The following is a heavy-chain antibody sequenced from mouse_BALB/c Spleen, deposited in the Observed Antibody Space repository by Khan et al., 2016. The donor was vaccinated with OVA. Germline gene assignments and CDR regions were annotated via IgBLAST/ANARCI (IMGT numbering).Heavy chain of an antibody. V-gene: IGHV1-77*01. D-gene: IGHD2-14*01. Sequence: QVQLQQSGPELVKPGASLKVSCKASGYTFTDYIIGWVKQSTRQGLEWIGDIFPGSGSPYYNEKFKDKATLTADKLSNTAYMQLSSLTSEASAVYFCARGGYSAFAYWGQGTLVTVSA. CDR2: IFPGSGSP. J-gene: IGHJ3*01. CDR3: ARGGYSAFAY. CDR1: GYTFTDYI.